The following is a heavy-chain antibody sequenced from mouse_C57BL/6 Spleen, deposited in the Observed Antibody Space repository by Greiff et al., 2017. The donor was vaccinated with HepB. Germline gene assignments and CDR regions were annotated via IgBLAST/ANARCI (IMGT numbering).Heavy chain of an antibody. CDR2: INPNNGGT. D-gene: IGHD2-2*01. J-gene: IGHJ4*01. Sequence: VQLQQSGPELVKPGASVKIPCKASGYTFTDYNMDWVKQSHGKSLEWIGDINPNNGGTIYNQKFKGKATLTVDKSSSTAYMELRSLTSEDTAVYYCARGDGYDPYYYAMDYWGQGTSVTVSS. CDR1: GYTFTDYN. V-gene: IGHV1-18*01. CDR3: ARGDGYDPYYYAMDY.